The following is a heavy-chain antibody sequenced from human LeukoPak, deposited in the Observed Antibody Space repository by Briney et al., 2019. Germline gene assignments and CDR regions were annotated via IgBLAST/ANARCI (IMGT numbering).Heavy chain of an antibody. CDR1: GFTFSSYS. Sequence: GGSLRLSCAASGFTFSSYSMSWVRQAPGKGLEWVSAISGSGGITYYADSLKGRFTISTDNSKNTLYLQMNSLRAEDKAVYYCAVLPYYFDYWGQGTLVPVSS. CDR3: AVLPYYFDY. CDR2: ISGSGGIT. J-gene: IGHJ4*02. V-gene: IGHV3-23*01. D-gene: IGHD3-16*01.